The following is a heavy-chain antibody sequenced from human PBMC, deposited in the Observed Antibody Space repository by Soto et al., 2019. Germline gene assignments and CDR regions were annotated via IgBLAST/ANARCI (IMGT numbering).Heavy chain of an antibody. CDR1: GGSLCSGGYY. Sequence: SETLSLTCTVSGGSLCSGGYYWSWIRQHPGKGLEWIGYIYYSGSTYYNPSLKSRVTISVDTSKNQFSLKLSSVTAADTAVYYCARDLGGSFVYWGQGTLVTVSS. CDR3: ARDLGGSFVY. V-gene: IGHV4-31*03. CDR2: IYYSGST. J-gene: IGHJ4*02. D-gene: IGHD2-15*01.